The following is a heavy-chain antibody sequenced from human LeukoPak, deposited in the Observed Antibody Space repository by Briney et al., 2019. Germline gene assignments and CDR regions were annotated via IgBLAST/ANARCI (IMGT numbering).Heavy chain of an antibody. J-gene: IGHJ5*02. D-gene: IGHD2-15*01. V-gene: IGHV4-30-2*01. CDR2: IYHSGST. CDR1: GGSISSGGYS. CDR3: ARSPGGP. Sequence: SETLSLTCAVSGGSISSGGYSWSWIRQPPGKGLEWIGYIYHSGSTNYNPSLKSRVTISVDTSKNQFSLKLSSVTAADTAVYYCARSPGGPWGQGTLVTVSS.